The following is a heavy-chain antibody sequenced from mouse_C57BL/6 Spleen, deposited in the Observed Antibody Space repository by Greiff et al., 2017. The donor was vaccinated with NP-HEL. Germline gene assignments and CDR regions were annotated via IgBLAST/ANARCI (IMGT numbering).Heavy chain of an antibody. J-gene: IGHJ2*01. Sequence: VQLQQPGAELVRPGSSVKLSCKASGYTFTSYWMDWVKQRPGQGLEWIGNIYPSDSETHYNQKFKDKATLTVDKSSSTAYMQLSSLTSEDSAVYYCAREGANFYFDYWGQGTTLTVSS. V-gene: IGHV1-61*01. CDR1: GYTFTSYW. CDR2: IYPSDSET. D-gene: IGHD6-1*01. CDR3: AREGANFYFDY.